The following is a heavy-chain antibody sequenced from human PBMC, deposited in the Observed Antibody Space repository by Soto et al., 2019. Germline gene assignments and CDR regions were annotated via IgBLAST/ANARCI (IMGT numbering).Heavy chain of an antibody. V-gene: IGHV4-59*08. D-gene: IGHD3-3*01. J-gene: IGHJ4*02. CDR3: ASLRWSGLDSQREEASPENFDY. CDR1: GGSISSYY. CDR2: IYYSGST. Sequence: QVQLQESGPGLVKPSETLSLTCTVSGGSISSYYWSWIRQPPGKGLEWIGYIYYSGSTNYNPSLKSRVTISVDTSKNQFSLKLSSVTAADTAVYYCASLRWSGLDSQREEASPENFDYWGQGTLVTVSS.